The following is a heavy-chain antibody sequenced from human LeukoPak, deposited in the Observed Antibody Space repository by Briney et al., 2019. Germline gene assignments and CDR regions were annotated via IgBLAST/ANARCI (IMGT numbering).Heavy chain of an antibody. Sequence: ASVKVSCKASGYTFTSYDINWVRQATGQGLEWMGWMNPNSGNTGYAQKFQGRVTMTRDTSISTAYMELSRLRSDDTAVYYCARGRRGYSYGDFDYWGQGTLVTVSS. J-gene: IGHJ4*02. V-gene: IGHV1-8*01. CDR1: GYTFTSYD. CDR2: MNPNSGNT. CDR3: ARGRRGYSYGDFDY. D-gene: IGHD5-18*01.